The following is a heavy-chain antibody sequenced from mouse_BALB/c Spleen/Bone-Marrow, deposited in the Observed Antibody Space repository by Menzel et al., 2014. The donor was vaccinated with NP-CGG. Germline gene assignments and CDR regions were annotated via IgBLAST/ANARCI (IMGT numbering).Heavy chain of an antibody. Sequence: EVQLQQSGPGLVKPSQSLSLPCSVTGYSITSGYYWNWIRQFPGNKLEWMGYISYDGSNNYNPSLKNRIFITRDTSKNQFFLKLNSVTTEDTATYYCARGGYDGRGFAYWGQGTLVTVSA. V-gene: IGHV3-6*02. D-gene: IGHD2-14*01. CDR3: ARGGYDGRGFAY. CDR2: ISYDGSN. J-gene: IGHJ3*01. CDR1: GYSITSGYY.